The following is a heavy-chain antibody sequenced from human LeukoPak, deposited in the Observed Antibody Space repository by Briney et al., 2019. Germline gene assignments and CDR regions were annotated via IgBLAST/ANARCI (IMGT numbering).Heavy chain of an antibody. CDR3: ARDGGLEGDAFDI. V-gene: IGHV3-48*03. CDR1: GFTFISYA. CDR2: ISERGSSV. J-gene: IGHJ3*02. Sequence: GGSLRLSCAASGFTFISYAMNWVRRAPGKGLEWVSYISERGSSVLYADSVKGRFTISRDNAKNSLWLQMNSLRDEDTAVYYCARDGGLEGDAFDIWGQGTMVTVFS. D-gene: IGHD3-3*01.